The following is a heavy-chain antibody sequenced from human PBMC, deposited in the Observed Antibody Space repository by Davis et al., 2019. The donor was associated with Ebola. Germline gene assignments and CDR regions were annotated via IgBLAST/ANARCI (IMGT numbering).Heavy chain of an antibody. D-gene: IGHD5-12*01. Sequence: MPSETLSLTCTVSGGSISSYYWSWVRQPPGKGLEWIGYIYYSGSTDYNPSLKSRVTISLDTSKNQFSLKLNSVTAADTAMYNCARSGYTGYDPRINFDFWGQGTLVTVSS. CDR1: GGSISSYY. V-gene: IGHV4-59*08. J-gene: IGHJ4*02. CDR3: ARSGYTGYDPRINFDF. CDR2: IYYSGST.